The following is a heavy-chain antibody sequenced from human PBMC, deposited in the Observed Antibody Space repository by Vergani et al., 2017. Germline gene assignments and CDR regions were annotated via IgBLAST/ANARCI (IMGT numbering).Heavy chain of an antibody. V-gene: IGHV3-9*01. CDR1: GFTFDDYA. J-gene: IGHJ4*02. Sequence: DVQLVESGGDLVQPGGSLRLSCAASGFTFDDYAMHWVRQAPGKGLEWVSGINWNSDSIAYADSVKGRFTISRDNSKNTMFLQMNNLRAEDTAVYYCAKDNVPGYYDSSGYCDYWVQGTLVTVSS. D-gene: IGHD3-22*01. CDR3: AKDNVPGYYDSSGYCDY. CDR2: INWNSDSI.